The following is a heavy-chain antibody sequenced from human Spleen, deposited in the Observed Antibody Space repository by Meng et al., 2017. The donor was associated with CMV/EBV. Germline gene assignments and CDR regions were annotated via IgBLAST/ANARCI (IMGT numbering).Heavy chain of an antibody. J-gene: IGHJ6*02. V-gene: IGHV1-2*02. CDR1: GYTFTDFY. Sequence: ASVQVSCKASGYTFTDFYIHWVRQAPGQGLEWMGWINPNRGGTNYAQKFQGRVSITRNTSISTAYMGLSRLRSDDTAVYYCARGHAITIFGVAHYGMDVWGQGTTVTVSS. CDR3: ARGHAITIFGVAHYGMDV. D-gene: IGHD3-3*01. CDR2: INPNRGGT.